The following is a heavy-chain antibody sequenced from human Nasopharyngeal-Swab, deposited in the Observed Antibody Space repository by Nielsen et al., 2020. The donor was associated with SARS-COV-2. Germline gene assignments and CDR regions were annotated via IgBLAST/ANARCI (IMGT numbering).Heavy chain of an antibody. CDR1: GFTFGSYW. CDR3: AREGKGAFDI. J-gene: IGHJ3*02. Sequence: GESLKISCAASGFTFGSYWMHWVRQAPGKGLVWVSRINSDGSSTSYADSVKGRFTISRDNAKNTLYLQMNSLRAEDTAVYYCAREGKGAFDIWGQGTMVTVSS. CDR2: INSDGSST. V-gene: IGHV3-74*01.